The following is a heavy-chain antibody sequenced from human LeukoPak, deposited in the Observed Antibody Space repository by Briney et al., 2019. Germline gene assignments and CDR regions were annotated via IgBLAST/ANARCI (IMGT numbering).Heavy chain of an antibody. CDR3: ARWGSSQWLVHFSLYYYYGMDV. V-gene: IGHV1-18*01. J-gene: IGHJ6*02. D-gene: IGHD6-19*01. Sequence: ASVKVCCKASGYTFTSYGISWVRQAPGQGLEWMGWISAYNGNTNYAQKLQGRVTMTTDTSTSTAYMELRSLRSDDTAVYYCARWGSSQWLVHFSLYYYYGMDVWGQGTTVTVSS. CDR1: GYTFTSYG. CDR2: ISAYNGNT.